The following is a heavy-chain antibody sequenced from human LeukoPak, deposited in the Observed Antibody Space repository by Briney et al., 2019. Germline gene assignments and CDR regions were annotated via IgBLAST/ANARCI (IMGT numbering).Heavy chain of an antibody. CDR2: ISSSSTI. CDR3: AKGVAALLYYYYYIDV. D-gene: IGHD6-6*01. V-gene: IGHV3-48*01. CDR1: GFTFCRYS. Sequence: GGSLRLSCAASGFTFCRYSMNWVRQAPGGGVGWVSYISSSSTIYYADSVKGRITISRDNAKNSLYLQMTSLRAEDTAVYVCAKGVAALLYYYYYIDVWGKGTGVTVSS. J-gene: IGHJ6*03.